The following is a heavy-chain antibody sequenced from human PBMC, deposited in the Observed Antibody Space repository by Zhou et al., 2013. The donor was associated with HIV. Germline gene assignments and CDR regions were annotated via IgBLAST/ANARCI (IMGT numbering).Heavy chain of an antibody. CDR2: IIPIFGTA. J-gene: IGHJ6*03. CDR1: GGTFSSYA. V-gene: IGHV1-69*13. Sequence: QVQLVQSGAEVKKPGSSVKVSCKASGGTFSSYAISWVRQAPGQGLEWMGRIIPIFGTANYAQKFQGRVTITADESTSTAYMELSRLRSDDTAIYYCARPTYYCSSTSCAYYMDVWGKGTTVTVSS. D-gene: IGHD2-2*01. CDR3: ARPTYYCSSTSCAYYMDV.